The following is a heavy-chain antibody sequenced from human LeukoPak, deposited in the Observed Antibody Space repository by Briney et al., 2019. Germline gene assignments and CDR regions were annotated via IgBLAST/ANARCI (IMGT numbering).Heavy chain of an antibody. J-gene: IGHJ4*02. D-gene: IGHD1-26*01. CDR2: ISSSSSYI. Sequence: PGGSLRLSCAASGFTFSSYSMNWVRQAPGKGLEWVSSISSSSSYIYYADSVKGRFTISRDNAKNSLYLQMNSLRAEDTAVYYCARDPFRSIVGATTSWGQGTLVTVSS. V-gene: IGHV3-21*04. CDR1: GFTFSSYS. CDR3: ARDPFRSIVGATTS.